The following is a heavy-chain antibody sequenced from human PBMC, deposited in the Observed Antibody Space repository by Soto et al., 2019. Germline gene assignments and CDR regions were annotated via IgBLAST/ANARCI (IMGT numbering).Heavy chain of an antibody. CDR1: GGSISSSSYY. V-gene: IGHV4-39*01. CDR3: ARHRGDSSSSPVYYYYYYMDV. Sequence: SETLSLTCTVSGGSISSSSYYWGWIRQPPGKGLEWIGSIYYSGSTYYNPSLKSRVTISVDTSKNQFSLKLSSVTAADTAVYYCARHRGDSSSSPVYYYYYYMDVWGKGTTVTVSS. CDR2: IYYSGST. D-gene: IGHD6-6*01. J-gene: IGHJ6*03.